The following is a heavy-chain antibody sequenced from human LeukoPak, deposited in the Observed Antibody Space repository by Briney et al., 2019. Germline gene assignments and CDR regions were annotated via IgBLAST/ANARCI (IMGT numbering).Heavy chain of an antibody. V-gene: IGHV1-8*01. D-gene: IGHD1-1*01. Sequence: GASVKVSCKASVYTFTSYDINWVRQATGQGLEWMGWMNPNSGNTGYARKFQGTVTMTRNTPISTAYMELSSLRSEDTAVYYCARRGYNWNDLYYCYGMDVWGQGTTVTVSS. J-gene: IGHJ6*02. CDR1: VYTFTSYD. CDR3: ARRGYNWNDLYYCYGMDV. CDR2: MNPNSGNT.